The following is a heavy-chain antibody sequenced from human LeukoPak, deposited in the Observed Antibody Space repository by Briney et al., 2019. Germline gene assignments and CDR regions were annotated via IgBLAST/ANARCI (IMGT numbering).Heavy chain of an antibody. D-gene: IGHD3-22*01. CDR2: INAYNGNT. CDR3: ARSYYDSSGYYISVD. J-gene: IGHJ4*02. CDR1: GGTFSSYA. V-gene: IGHV1-18*01. Sequence: ASVKVSCKASGGTFSSYAISWVRQAPGQGLEWMGWINAYNGNTNYAQKLQGRVTMTTDTSTSTAYMELRSLRSGDTAVYYCARSYYDSSGYYISVDWGQGTLVTVSS.